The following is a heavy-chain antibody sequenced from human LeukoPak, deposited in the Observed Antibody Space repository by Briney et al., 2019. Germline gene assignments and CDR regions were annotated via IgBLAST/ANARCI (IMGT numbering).Heavy chain of an antibody. CDR1: GFTFSNAW. CDR3: ARDLVAAAGTNY. V-gene: IGHV3-7*01. D-gene: IGHD6-13*01. Sequence: PGGSLRLSCAASGFTFSNAWMSWVRQAPGKGLEWVANIKQDGSEKYYVDSVKGRFTISRDNAKNSLYLQMNSLGAEDTAVYYCARDLVAAAGTNYWGQGTLVTVSS. J-gene: IGHJ4*02. CDR2: IKQDGSEK.